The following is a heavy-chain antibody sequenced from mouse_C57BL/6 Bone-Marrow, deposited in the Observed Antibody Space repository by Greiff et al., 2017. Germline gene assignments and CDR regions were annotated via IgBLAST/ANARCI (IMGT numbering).Heavy chain of an antibody. Sequence: QVQLQQPGAELARPGASVKLSCKASGYTFTSYGISWVKQRTGQGLEWIGEIYPRSGNTYYNEKFKGKATLTADKSSSTAYMELRSLTSEDSAVYFCARGHYYGSKFAYWGQGTLVTVSA. CDR1: GYTFTSYG. J-gene: IGHJ3*01. CDR2: IYPRSGNT. V-gene: IGHV1-81*01. CDR3: ARGHYYGSKFAY. D-gene: IGHD1-1*01.